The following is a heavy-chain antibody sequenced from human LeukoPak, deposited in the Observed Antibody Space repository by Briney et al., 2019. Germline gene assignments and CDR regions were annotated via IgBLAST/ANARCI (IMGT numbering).Heavy chain of an antibody. J-gene: IGHJ4*02. CDR3: ARQGYDSSGYYFDY. D-gene: IGHD3-22*01. Sequence: ASVKVSCKASGYTFTDYYMHWVRQAPGQGFEWMGWINPNDGDTNYAQKFQGRVTMTRDTSISTAHMEVSRLRSDDTAVYYCARQGYDSSGYYFDYWGQGTLVTVSS. V-gene: IGHV1-2*02. CDR2: INPNDGDT. CDR1: GYTFTDYY.